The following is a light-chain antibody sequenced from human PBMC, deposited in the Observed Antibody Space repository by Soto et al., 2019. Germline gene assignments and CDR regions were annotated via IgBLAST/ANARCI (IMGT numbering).Light chain of an antibody. Sequence: EIVLTQSPGTLSLSPGERATLSCRASQSVSSSYLAWYQQKPGQAPRLLIYGAFSRATGIPDRFSGRGSGTDFTLTTSRLEPEDFAVDYCQQYGSSPWTFGQGTKVEIK. V-gene: IGKV3-20*01. J-gene: IGKJ1*01. CDR1: QSVSSSY. CDR2: GAF. CDR3: QQYGSSPWT.